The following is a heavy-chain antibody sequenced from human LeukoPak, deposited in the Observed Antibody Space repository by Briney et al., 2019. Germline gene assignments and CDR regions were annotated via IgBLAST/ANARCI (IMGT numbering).Heavy chain of an antibody. Sequence: GGSLRLSCAASGITFSNAWMSWVRQAPGKGLEWIGRIKSEADGGTTVYAAPVKGRFTISRDDSKNTLYLQMDSLQTEDTAVYYCNTDPPWDNGDYIPIDYWGQGTRVTVSS. CDR2: IKSEADGGTT. D-gene: IGHD4-17*01. J-gene: IGHJ4*02. CDR3: NTDPPWDNGDYIPIDY. V-gene: IGHV3-15*01. CDR1: GITFSNAW.